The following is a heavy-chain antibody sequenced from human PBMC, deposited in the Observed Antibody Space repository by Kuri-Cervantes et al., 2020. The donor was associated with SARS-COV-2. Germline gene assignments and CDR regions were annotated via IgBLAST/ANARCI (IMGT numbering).Heavy chain of an antibody. J-gene: IGHJ3*02. CDR2: IYYSGST. Sequence: SEILSLTYTVSGGSISSSSYYWGWIRQPPGKGLEWIGSIYYSGSTYYNPSLKSRVTISVDTSKNQFSLKLSSVTAADTAVYYCARSRAMIVAQADAFDIWGQGTMVTVSS. CDR1: GGSISSSSYY. D-gene: IGHD3-22*01. V-gene: IGHV4-39*01. CDR3: ARSRAMIVAQADAFDI.